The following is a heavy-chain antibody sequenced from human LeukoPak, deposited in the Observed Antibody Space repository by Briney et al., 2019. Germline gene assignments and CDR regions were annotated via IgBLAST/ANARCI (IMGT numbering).Heavy chain of an antibody. D-gene: IGHD1-1*01. CDR3: ARLVQLERQFDY. CDR2: ISSSSSYI. CDR1: GFTFSSYS. V-gene: IGHV3-21*01. J-gene: IGHJ4*01. Sequence: PGGSLRLSCASSGFTFSSYSLNCVRQAPGKGLEWVSSISSSSSYIYYADSVKGRFTISRDNAKNSLYLQMNSLRAEDTAVYYCARLVQLERQFDYWGQGTLATVSS.